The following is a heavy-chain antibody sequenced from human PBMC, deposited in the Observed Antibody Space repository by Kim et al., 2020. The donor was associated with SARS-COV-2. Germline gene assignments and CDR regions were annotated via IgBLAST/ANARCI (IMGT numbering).Heavy chain of an antibody. CDR1: GYSISSGYY. CDR3: ARGPIVGATTFGDY. CDR2: IYHSGST. J-gene: IGHJ4*02. D-gene: IGHD1-26*01. Sequence: SETLSLTCTVSGYSISSGYYWGWIRQPPGKGLEWIGSIYHSGSTYYNPSLKSRVTISVDTSKNQFSLKLSSVTAADTAVYYCARGPIVGATTFGDYWGQGTLVTVSS. V-gene: IGHV4-38-2*02.